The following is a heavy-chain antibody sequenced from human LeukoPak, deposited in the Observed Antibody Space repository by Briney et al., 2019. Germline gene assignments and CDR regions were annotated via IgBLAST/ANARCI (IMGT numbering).Heavy chain of an antibody. CDR1: GYAFTSYA. Sequence: ASVKVSCKASGYAFTSYAMNWVRQAPGQGLEWMGWINTNTGNPTYAQGFTGRFVFSLDTSVSTAYLQISSLKAEDTAVYYCARVDTESGASYYYYYYMDVWGKGTTVTVSS. V-gene: IGHV7-4-1*02. D-gene: IGHD5-18*01. J-gene: IGHJ6*03. CDR2: INTNTGNP. CDR3: ARVDTESGASYYYYYYMDV.